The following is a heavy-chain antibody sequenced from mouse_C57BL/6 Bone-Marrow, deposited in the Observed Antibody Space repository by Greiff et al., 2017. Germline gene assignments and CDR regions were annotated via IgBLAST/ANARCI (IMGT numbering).Heavy chain of an antibody. CDR3: ARRGQDY. CDR1: GFTFSSYG. V-gene: IGHV5-6*01. Sequence: EVQLQESGGDLVKPGGSLKLSCAASGFTFSSYGMSWVRQTPDKRLEWVATISSGGSYTYYPDSVKGRFTISRDNAKNTPYLQMSSLKSEDTAMYYCARRGQDYWGQGTTLTVSS. J-gene: IGHJ2*01. D-gene: IGHD3-3*01. CDR2: ISSGGSYT.